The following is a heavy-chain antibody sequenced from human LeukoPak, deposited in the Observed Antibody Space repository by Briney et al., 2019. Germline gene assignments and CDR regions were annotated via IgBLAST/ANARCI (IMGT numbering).Heavy chain of an antibody. V-gene: IGHV4-59*08. CDR2: IFYSGST. D-gene: IGHD6-19*01. Sequence: PSETLSLTCTVSAGSISSYYWRWVRQPPGKGLEWIGCIFYSGSTNYNPSLKSRVTISVDTSKNQFSLKLSAVTAADTAVYYCARRAYSSGWYYFDYWGQGTLVTVSS. CDR1: AGSISSYY. J-gene: IGHJ4*02. CDR3: ARRAYSSGWYYFDY.